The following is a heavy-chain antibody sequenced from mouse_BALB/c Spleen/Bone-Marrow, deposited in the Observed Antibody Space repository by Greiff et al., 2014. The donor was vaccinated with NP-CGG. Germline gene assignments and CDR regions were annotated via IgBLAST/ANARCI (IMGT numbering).Heavy chain of an antibody. CDR3: APYYYGSSQFAY. CDR2: LDPANGNT. Sequence: EVQLQQSGAALVKPGASVKLSCTASGFNIKDTYMHWVKQRPEQGLEWLGGLDPANGNTKYDPQFQGRATITADTSSNTAYLQLSSLTSEDTAVYYCAPYYYGSSQFAYWGQGTLVTVSA. CDR1: GFNIKDTY. J-gene: IGHJ3*01. V-gene: IGHV14-3*02. D-gene: IGHD1-1*01.